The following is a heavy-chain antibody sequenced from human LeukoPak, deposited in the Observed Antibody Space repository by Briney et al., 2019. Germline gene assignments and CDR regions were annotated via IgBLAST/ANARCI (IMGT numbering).Heavy chain of an antibody. Sequence: GGSLRLSCTASGFTFSSYWMSWVRQAPGKGLEWVADIKPDGSEGYYVDSVKGRFAISRDNAKNSLYLQMNSLRAEDTAVYYCARETDYWGQGTLVTVSS. CDR1: GFTFSSYW. CDR3: ARETDY. J-gene: IGHJ4*02. V-gene: IGHV3-7*01. CDR2: IKPDGSEG.